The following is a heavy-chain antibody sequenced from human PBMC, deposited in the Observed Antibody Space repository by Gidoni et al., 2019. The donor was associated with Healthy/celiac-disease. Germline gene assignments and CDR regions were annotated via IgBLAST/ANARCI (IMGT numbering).Heavy chain of an antibody. CDR1: GYTFTSYG. J-gene: IGHJ4*02. CDR3: ARGSYYDSSGRLDY. D-gene: IGHD3-22*01. Sequence: QVQLVQSGAEVKKPGASVKVSCKASGYTFTSYGISWGRQAPGQGLEWMGWISAYNGNTNNAQKLQGRVTMTTDTSTRTAYMGLRSLRADDTAVYYCARGSYYDSSGRLDYWGQGTLVTVSS. CDR2: ISAYNGNT. V-gene: IGHV1-18*01.